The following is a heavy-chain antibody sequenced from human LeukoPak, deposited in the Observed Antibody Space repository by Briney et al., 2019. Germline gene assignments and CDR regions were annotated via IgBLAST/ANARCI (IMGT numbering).Heavy chain of an antibody. V-gene: IGHV3-21*01. CDR3: ARVPGSSSPTDY. J-gene: IGHJ4*02. D-gene: IGHD6-13*01. CDR2: ISSSSSYI. CDR1: GFTFSSYS. Sequence: GGSLRLSCAASGFTFSSYSMNWVRQAPGKGLEWVSSISSSSSYIDYADSVKGRFTISRDNAKNSLYLQMNSLRAEDTAVYYCARVPGSSSPTDYWGQGTLVTVSS.